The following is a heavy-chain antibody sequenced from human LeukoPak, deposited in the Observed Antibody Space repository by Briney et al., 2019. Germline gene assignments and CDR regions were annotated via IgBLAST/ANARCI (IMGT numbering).Heavy chain of an antibody. J-gene: IGHJ6*02. Sequence: PGGSLRLSCAASGFTFSSYWMNWARQAPGKGLEWVASINHNGNVNYYVDSVKGRFTVSRDNAKNSLYLQMSNLRAEDTAVYYCARDMTYYYYVMDVWGQGTTVTVSS. CDR2: INHNGNVN. CDR3: ARDMTYYYYVMDV. CDR1: GFTFSSYW. V-gene: IGHV3-7*03. D-gene: IGHD3-16*01.